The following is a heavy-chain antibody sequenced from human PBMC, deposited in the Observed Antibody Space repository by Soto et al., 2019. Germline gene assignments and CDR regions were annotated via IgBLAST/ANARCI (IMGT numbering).Heavy chain of an antibody. V-gene: IGHV6-1*01. CDR1: GDSVSSNTAA. Sequence: SQTLSLTCAISGDSVSSNTAACNWIRQSPSRGLEWLRRTYYRYKWYNDYEVFVKSRITINPDTTKNQFSLQLDSVTPEDTAVYYCARVSSGSNYRKADYYPYGIDVWGQETTVTV. D-gene: IGHD1-26*01. CDR3: ARVSSGSNYRKADYYPYGIDV. CDR2: TYYRYKWYN. J-gene: IGHJ6*02.